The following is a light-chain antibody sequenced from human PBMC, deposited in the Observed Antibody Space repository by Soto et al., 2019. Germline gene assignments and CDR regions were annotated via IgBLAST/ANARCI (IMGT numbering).Light chain of an antibody. V-gene: IGKV3-11*01. CDR1: LSVSSY. CDR2: GAS. J-gene: IGKJ5*01. Sequence: VVTHSPPTLSLSPWERATLSCRTSLSVSSYLAWYQQKPGQAPRLLIYGASTRATGVPARFTGSGSGTEFTLTISSLEPEDFAVYYCQQRSNWPPTFGQGTRLEIK. CDR3: QQRSNWPPT.